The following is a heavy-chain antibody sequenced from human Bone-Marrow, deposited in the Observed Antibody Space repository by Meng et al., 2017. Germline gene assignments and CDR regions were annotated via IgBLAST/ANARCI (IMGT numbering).Heavy chain of an antibody. Sequence: GESLKISCAAAGFTFSDYYMSWSRQAPGKGLEWVSYISSSGSTIYDADSVKGRFTISRDNAKNSLYLQMNSLRAEDTAVYYCARDPLTLLSGWYFDLWGRGTLVTVSS. CDR2: ISSSGSTI. J-gene: IGHJ2*01. V-gene: IGHV3-11*01. CDR1: GFTFSDYY. D-gene: IGHD3-16*02. CDR3: ARDPLTLLSGWYFDL.